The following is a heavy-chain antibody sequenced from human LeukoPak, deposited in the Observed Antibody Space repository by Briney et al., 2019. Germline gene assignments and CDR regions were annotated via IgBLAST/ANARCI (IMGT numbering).Heavy chain of an antibody. V-gene: IGHV3-21*01. J-gene: IGHJ4*02. Sequence: PGRSLRLSCAASGFTFDDYAMHWVRQAPGKGLEWVSSISSSSSYIYYADSVKGRFTISRDNAKNSLYLQMNSLRAEDTAVYYCARVGSSWYSFDYWGQGTLVTVSS. CDR3: ARVGSSWYSFDY. CDR1: GFTFDDYA. D-gene: IGHD6-13*01. CDR2: ISSSSSYI.